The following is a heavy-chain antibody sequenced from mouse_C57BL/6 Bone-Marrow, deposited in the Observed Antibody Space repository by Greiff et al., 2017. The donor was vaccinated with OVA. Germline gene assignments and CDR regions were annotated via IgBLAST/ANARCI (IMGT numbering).Heavy chain of an antibody. CDR2: IYPGSGST. V-gene: IGHV1-55*01. CDR1: GYTFTSYW. CDR3: AREENYYGRRREFDD. J-gene: IGHJ2*01. Sequence: QVQLQQPGAELVKPGASVTMSCKASGYTFTSYWITWVKQRPGQGLEWIGDIYPGSGSTNYNEKFKSKATLTVDTSSSTAYMQLSSLTSDDSAVYYCAREENYYGRRREFDDWGQGTTLTVSS. D-gene: IGHD1-1*01.